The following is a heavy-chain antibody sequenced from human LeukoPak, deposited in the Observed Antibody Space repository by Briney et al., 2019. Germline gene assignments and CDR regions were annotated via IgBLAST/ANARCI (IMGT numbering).Heavy chain of an antibody. V-gene: IGHV4-59*01. CDR1: GGSFSGYY. D-gene: IGHD5-18*01. CDR3: ARFVRGYSYGLDY. J-gene: IGHJ4*02. Sequence: SETLSLTCAVYGGSFSGYYWSWIRQPPGKGLEWIGYIYYSGSTNYNPSLKSRVTISVDTSKNQFSLKLSSVTAADTAVYYCARFVRGYSYGLDYWGQGTLVTVSS. CDR2: IYYSGST.